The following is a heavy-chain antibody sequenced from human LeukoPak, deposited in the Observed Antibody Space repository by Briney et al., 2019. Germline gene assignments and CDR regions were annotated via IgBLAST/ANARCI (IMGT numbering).Heavy chain of an antibody. J-gene: IGHJ4*02. Sequence: GGSLRLSCAASGFTFSSYAMSWVRQAPGKGLEWVSAISGSGGSTYYADSVKGRFTISRDNSKNTLYLQMNSLRAEDTAVYYCAKNNPAIAVVVPAANVDGWGQRTPVTVSS. CDR3: AKNNPAIAVVVPAANVDG. CDR1: GFTFSSYA. D-gene: IGHD2-2*01. CDR2: ISGSGGST. V-gene: IGHV3-23*01.